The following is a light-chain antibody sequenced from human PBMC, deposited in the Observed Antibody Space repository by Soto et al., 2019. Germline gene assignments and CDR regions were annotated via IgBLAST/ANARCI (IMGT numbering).Light chain of an antibody. J-gene: IGLJ2*01. Sequence: QSALTQPASVSGSPGQSITISCTGTSRDVGGYNYVSWYQQHPGKAPKLMIYDVSNRPSGVSNRFSGSKSGNTASLTISGLQAEDEDDYYCSSYTSGSTLVVFGGRTKLTVL. CDR3: SSYTSGSTLVV. CDR2: DVS. V-gene: IGLV2-14*01. CDR1: SRDVGGYNY.